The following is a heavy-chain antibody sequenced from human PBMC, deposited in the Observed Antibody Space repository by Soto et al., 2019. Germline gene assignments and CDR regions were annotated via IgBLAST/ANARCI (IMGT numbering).Heavy chain of an antibody. CDR3: ARVDSLGPDLDY. D-gene: IGHD5-18*01. J-gene: IGHJ4*02. CDR1: GGSFSGYY. V-gene: IGHV4-34*01. Sequence: TSETLSLTCAVYGGSFSGYYWSWIRQPPGKGLEWIGEINHSGSTNYNPPLKSRVTISVDTSKNQFSLKLSSVTAADTAVYYCARVDSLGPDLDYWGQGTLVTVSS. CDR2: INHSGST.